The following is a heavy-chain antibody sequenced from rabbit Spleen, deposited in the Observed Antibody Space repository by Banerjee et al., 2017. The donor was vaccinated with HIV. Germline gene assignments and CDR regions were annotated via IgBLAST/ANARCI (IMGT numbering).Heavy chain of an antibody. J-gene: IGHJ4*01. D-gene: IGHD1-1*01. CDR1: GFSFNSGYD. V-gene: IGHV1S40*01. Sequence: QSLEESGGDLVKPEGSLTLTCTASGFSFNSGYDMCWVRQAPGKGLEWVACAYAGSSGSTYYASWAKGRFTISKTSSTTVTLQVTSLTAADTATYFCARDLTDVIGWNFGWWGPGTLVTVS. CDR2: AYAGSSGST. CDR3: ARDLTDVIGWNFGW.